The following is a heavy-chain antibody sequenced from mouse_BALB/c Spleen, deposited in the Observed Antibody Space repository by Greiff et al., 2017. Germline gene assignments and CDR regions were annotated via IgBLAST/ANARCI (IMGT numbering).Heavy chain of an antibody. CDR3: ARGPSYYGSSYYAMDY. Sequence: VMLVESGAELVRPGTSVKVSCKASGYAFTNYLIEWVKQRPGQGLEWIGVINPGSGGTNYNEKFKGKATLTADKSSSTAYMQLSSLTSDDSAVYFCARGPSYYGSSYYAMDYWGQGTSVTVSS. D-gene: IGHD1-1*01. J-gene: IGHJ4*01. CDR2: INPGSGGT. CDR1: GYAFTNYL. V-gene: IGHV1-54*01.